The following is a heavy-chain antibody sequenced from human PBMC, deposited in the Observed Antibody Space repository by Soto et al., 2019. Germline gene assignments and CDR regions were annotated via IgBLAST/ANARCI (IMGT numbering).Heavy chain of an antibody. Sequence: LRLSCAASGFSFSDYYMSWIRQAPGKGLEWISYISSSGDAVYYADSVKGRFTISRDDSKNTLFLQMSSLRPEDTAIYYCAKDRFFDSYYLDSWGQGTLVTVSS. CDR3: AKDRFFDSYYLDS. J-gene: IGHJ4*02. CDR1: GFSFSDYY. D-gene: IGHD3-9*01. CDR2: ISSSGDAV. V-gene: IGHV3-11*04.